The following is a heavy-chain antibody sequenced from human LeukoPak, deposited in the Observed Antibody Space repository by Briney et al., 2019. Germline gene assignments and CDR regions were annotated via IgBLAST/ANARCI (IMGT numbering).Heavy chain of an antibody. CDR3: ARKMRGSSGVGYMDV. Sequence: GGSLRLSCAASGFTFSSYGMHWVRQAPGKGLEWVAVISYDGSNKYYADSVKGRFTISRDNAKNSLYLQMNSLRAEDTAVYYCARKMRGSSGVGYMDVWGKGTTVTVSS. CDR1: GFTFSSYG. J-gene: IGHJ6*03. D-gene: IGHD1-26*01. V-gene: IGHV3-30*03. CDR2: ISYDGSNK.